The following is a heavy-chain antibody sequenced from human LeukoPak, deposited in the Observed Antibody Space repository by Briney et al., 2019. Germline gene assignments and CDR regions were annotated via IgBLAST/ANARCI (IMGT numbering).Heavy chain of an antibody. CDR2: IYYSGST. D-gene: IGHD6-13*01. Sequence: SQTLSLTCTVSGGSISSGGYYWSWIRQHPGKGLEWIGYIYYSGSTHYNPSLKSRVTISVDTSKNQFSLKLSSVTAADTAVYYCARERTAAGTDAFDIWGQGTMVTVSS. V-gene: IGHV4-31*03. J-gene: IGHJ3*02. CDR1: GGSISSGGYY. CDR3: ARERTAAGTDAFDI.